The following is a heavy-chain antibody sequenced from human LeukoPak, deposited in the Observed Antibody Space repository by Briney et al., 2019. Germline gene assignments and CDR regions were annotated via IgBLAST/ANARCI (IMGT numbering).Heavy chain of an antibody. V-gene: IGHV3-30*02. CDR3: AKVGRLQAGGDY. J-gene: IGHJ4*02. Sequence: GGSLRLSCAASGFTFSSYGMHWVRQAPGTGLEWVAFIRYDGSNKYYADSVKGRFTISRDNSKNTLYLQMNSLRAEDTAVYYCAKVGRLQAGGDYWGQGTLVTVSS. CDR1: GFTFSSYG. CDR2: IRYDGSNK. D-gene: IGHD5-24*01.